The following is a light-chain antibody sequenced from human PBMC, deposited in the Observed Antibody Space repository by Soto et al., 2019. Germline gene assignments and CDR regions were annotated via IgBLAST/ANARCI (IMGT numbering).Light chain of an antibody. V-gene: IGKV1-8*01. J-gene: IGKJ2*01. CDR3: QQYYSYPRV. CDR2: AAS. Sequence: AIRMTQSPSSLSASTGDRVTITCRASQGISSYLDWYQQKPGKAPKLLIYAASTLQSGVPSRFSGSGSGTDFTLTISCLQSEDFATYYCQQYYSYPRVFGQGTKLEIK. CDR1: QGISSY.